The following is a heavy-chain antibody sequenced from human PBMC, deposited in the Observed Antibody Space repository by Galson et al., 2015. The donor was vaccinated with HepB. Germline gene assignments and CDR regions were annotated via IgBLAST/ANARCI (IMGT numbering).Heavy chain of an antibody. CDR2: MNPNSGNT. CDR3: ARESVVVPAARRAFDI. CDR1: GYIFTSYD. V-gene: IGHV1-8*01. Sequence: SVKVSCKASGYIFTSYDINWVRQATGQGLEWMGWMNPNSGNTGYAQKFQGRVTMTRNTSISTAYMELSSLRSEDTAVYYCARESVVVPAARRAFDIWGQGTMVTVSS. J-gene: IGHJ3*02. D-gene: IGHD2-2*01.